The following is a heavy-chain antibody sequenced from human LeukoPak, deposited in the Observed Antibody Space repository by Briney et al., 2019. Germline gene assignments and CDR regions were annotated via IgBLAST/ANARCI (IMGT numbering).Heavy chain of an antibody. V-gene: IGHV3-9*01. CDR3: ARDYWRSIDH. CDR1: GFTFDDYA. Sequence: PGRSLRLSCAASGFTFDDYAMHWVRQAPGKGLEWVSGVTWNSGSIDYADSVKGRFTISRDNARNSLYLEMNSLRAEDTAVYYCARDYWRSIDHWGQGTLVTVSS. J-gene: IGHJ4*02. CDR2: VTWNSGSI. D-gene: IGHD1-1*01.